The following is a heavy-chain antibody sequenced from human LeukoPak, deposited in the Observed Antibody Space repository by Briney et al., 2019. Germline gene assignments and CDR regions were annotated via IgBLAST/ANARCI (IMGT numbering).Heavy chain of an antibody. D-gene: IGHD1-26*01. CDR1: GXSFSGYY. CDR3: GRGELLRAFDI. V-gene: IGHV4-34*01. CDR2: INHSGST. Sequence: SETLSLTCAVYGXSFSGYYWSWIRQPPGKGLEWIGEINHSGSTNYNPSLKSRVTISVDTSKNQFSLKLSSVTAADTAVYYCGRGELLRAFDIWGQGTMVTVSS. J-gene: IGHJ3*02.